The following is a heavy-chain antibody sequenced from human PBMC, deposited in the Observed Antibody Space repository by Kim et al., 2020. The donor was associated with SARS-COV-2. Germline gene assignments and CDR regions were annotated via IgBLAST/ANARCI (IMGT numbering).Heavy chain of an antibody. CDR3: AKVSIGSGMGNYFDY. CDR1: GFIFSTYA. Sequence: GGSLRLSCAASGFIFSTYAMNWVRQAPGKGLEWVSTISGSGVSTYYADSVKGRFTISRDNSKNTLYLQLNSLRAEDMAVYYCAKVSIGSGMGNYFDYWGRGTLVTVSS. V-gene: IGHV3-23*01. CDR2: ISGSGVST. J-gene: IGHJ4*02. D-gene: IGHD2-15*01.